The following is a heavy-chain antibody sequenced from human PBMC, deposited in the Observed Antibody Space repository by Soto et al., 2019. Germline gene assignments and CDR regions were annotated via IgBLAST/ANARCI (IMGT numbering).Heavy chain of an antibody. V-gene: IGHV1-8*01. J-gene: IGHJ4*02. CDR3: ARGVGATTGLDY. CDR1: GYTFTSYD. CDR2: MNPNSGNT. Sequence: ASVKVSCKASGYTFTSYDINWVRQATGQGLEWMGWMNPNSGNTGYAQKFQGRVTMTRNTSISTAYMELSSLRSEDTAVYYCARGVGATTGLDYWGQGTLVTVSS. D-gene: IGHD1-26*01.